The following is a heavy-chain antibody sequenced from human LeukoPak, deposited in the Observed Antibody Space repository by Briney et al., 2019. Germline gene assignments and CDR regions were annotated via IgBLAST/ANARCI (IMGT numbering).Heavy chain of an antibody. D-gene: IGHD2-21*01. CDR3: ARKAPYCGGDCLVGSISDAFDI. J-gene: IGHJ3*02. CDR1: GFTFSDYY. V-gene: IGHV3-11*01. CDR2: ISSSGSTI. Sequence: PGGSLRLSCAASGFTFSDYYISWIRQAPGKGLEWVSYISSSGSTIYYADSVKGRFTISRDNAKNSLYLQMNSLRAEDTAVYYCARKAPYCGGDCLVGSISDAFDIWGQGTMVTVSS.